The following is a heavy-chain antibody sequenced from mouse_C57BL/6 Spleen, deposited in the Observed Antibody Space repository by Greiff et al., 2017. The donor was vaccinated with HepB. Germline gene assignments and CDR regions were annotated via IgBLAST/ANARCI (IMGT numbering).Heavy chain of an antibody. Sequence: EVQLQQSGPGLVKPSQSLSLTCSVTGYSITSGYYWNWIRQFPGNKLEWMGYISYDGSNNYNPSLKNRISITRDTSKNQFFLKLNSVTTEDTATYYCARAPRSYVLNFDVWGTGTTVTVSS. D-gene: IGHD1-1*01. J-gene: IGHJ1*03. CDR1: GYSITSGYY. CDR3: ARAPRSYVLNFDV. V-gene: IGHV3-6*01. CDR2: ISYDGSN.